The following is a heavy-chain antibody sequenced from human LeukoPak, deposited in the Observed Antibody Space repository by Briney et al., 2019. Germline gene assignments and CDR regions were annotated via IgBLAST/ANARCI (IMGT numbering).Heavy chain of an antibody. CDR2: INPSAGST. V-gene: IGHV1-46*01. Sequence: ASVKASCKASGYTFTSYYIHWVRLSPGQGLEWMGIINPSAGSTTYAQKFQGRATMTRDTSTSTAYMELSSLRSEDTAVYYCARELGVATIAFDIRGQGTMVTVSS. J-gene: IGHJ3*02. D-gene: IGHD5-24*01. CDR1: GYTFTSYY. CDR3: ARELGVATIAFDI.